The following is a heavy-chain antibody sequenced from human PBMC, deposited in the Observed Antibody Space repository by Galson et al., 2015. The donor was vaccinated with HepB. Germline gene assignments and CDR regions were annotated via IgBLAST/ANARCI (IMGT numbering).Heavy chain of an antibody. Sequence: SLRLSCAASGFTFSSYWMSWVRQAPGKGLEWVANIKQDGSEKYYVDSVKGRFTISRDNAKNSLYLQMNSLRAEDTAVYYCARMGRVTMVRGPFDPWGQGTLVTVSS. CDR3: ARMGRVTMVRGPFDP. D-gene: IGHD3-10*01. V-gene: IGHV3-7*03. CDR1: GFTFSSYW. J-gene: IGHJ5*02. CDR2: IKQDGSEK.